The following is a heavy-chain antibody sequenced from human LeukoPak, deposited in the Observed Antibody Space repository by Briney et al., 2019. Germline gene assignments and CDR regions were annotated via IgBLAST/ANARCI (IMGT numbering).Heavy chain of an antibody. CDR3: AATFDYGTPSGY. D-gene: IGHD4-17*01. V-gene: IGHV4-39*01. J-gene: IGHJ4*02. Sequence: SSETLSLTCTVSGGSVSSGSYYWGWIRQPPGKGLEWIGSIYYSGSTYYNPSLKSRVTISVDTSKNQFSLKLSSVTAADTAVYYCAATFDYGTPSGYWGQGTLVTVSS. CDR2: IYYSGST. CDR1: GGSVSSGSYY.